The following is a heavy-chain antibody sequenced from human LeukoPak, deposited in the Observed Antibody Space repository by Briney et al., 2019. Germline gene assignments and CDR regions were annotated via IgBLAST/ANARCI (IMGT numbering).Heavy chain of an antibody. CDR1: GFTFSSYA. Sequence: QAGGSLRLSCSASGFTFSSYAMHWVRQAPGKGLEYVSAISSNGGSTYYADSVKGRFTISRDNSKNTLYLQMNSLRAEDTAVYYCAKDSSAYYDFWSGYYYYYYYGMDVWGQGTTVTVSS. D-gene: IGHD3-3*01. V-gene: IGHV3-64*04. CDR2: ISSNGGST. CDR3: AKDSSAYYDFWSGYYYYYYYGMDV. J-gene: IGHJ6*02.